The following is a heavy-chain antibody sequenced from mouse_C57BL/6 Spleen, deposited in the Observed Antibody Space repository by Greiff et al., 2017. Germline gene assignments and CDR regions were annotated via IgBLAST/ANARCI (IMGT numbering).Heavy chain of an antibody. D-gene: IGHD1-2*01. CDR3: ARRDYYGPRVFDY. V-gene: IGHV1-81*01. CDR2: IYPRSGNT. J-gene: IGHJ2*01. Sequence: QVQLQQSGAELARPGASVKLSCKASGYTFTSYGISWVKQRTGQCLEWIGEIYPRSGNTYYNEKFKGKATLTADKSSSTAYLELRSLTSEDAAVYFCARRDYYGPRVFDYWGQGTTLTVSS. CDR1: GYTFTSYG.